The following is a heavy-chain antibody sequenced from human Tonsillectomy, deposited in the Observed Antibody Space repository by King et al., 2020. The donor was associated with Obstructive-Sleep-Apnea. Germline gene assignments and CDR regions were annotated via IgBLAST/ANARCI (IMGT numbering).Heavy chain of an antibody. CDR1: GFTFSSYS. V-gene: IGHV3-21*01. J-gene: IGHJ6*02. CDR2: ISSSSSYI. CDR3: ARDTYYDSSGYSSYYYGMDV. D-gene: IGHD3-22*01. Sequence: QLVQSGGGLVKPGGSLRLSCAASGFTFSSYSMNWVRQAPGKGLEWVSSISSSSSYIYYADSVKGRFTISRDNAKNSLYLQMNSLRAEDTAVYYCARDTYYDSSGYSSYYYGMDVWGQGTTVTVSS.